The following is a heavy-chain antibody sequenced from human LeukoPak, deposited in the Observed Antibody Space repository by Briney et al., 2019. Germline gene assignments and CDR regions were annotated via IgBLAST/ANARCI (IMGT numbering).Heavy chain of an antibody. V-gene: IGHV3-23*01. Sequence: GGSLRLSCAASGFTFSSYAMSWVRQAPGKGLEWVSAISGSGGSTYYADSVKGRFTISRDNSKNTLYLQMNSLRAEDTAVYYCARVIGDYYDSSGYYYFDYWGQGTLVTVSS. CDR3: ARVIGDYYDSSGYYYFDY. D-gene: IGHD3-22*01. CDR1: GFTFSSYA. J-gene: IGHJ4*02. CDR2: ISGSGGST.